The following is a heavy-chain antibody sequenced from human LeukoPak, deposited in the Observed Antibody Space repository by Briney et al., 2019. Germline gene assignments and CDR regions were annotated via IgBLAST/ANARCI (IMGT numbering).Heavy chain of an antibody. CDR3: AKDIVVVPAAIGLNYGMDV. D-gene: IGHD2-2*01. Sequence: ASVKVSCKASGYTFTSYGISWVRQAPGQRLEWMGWISAYNGNTNYAQKLQGRVTMTTDTSTSTAYMELRSLRSDDTAVYYCAKDIVVVPAAIGLNYGMDVWGQGTTVTVSS. J-gene: IGHJ6*02. V-gene: IGHV1-18*01. CDR1: GYTFTSYG. CDR2: ISAYNGNT.